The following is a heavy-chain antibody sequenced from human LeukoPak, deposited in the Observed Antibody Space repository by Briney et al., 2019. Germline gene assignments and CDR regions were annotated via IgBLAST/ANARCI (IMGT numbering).Heavy chain of an antibody. J-gene: IGHJ6*03. CDR2: ISVYNGNT. CDR3: ARGFSSTLYGDYTNYYHHYMDV. V-gene: IGHV1-18*01. Sequence: GASVKVSCKASGYTFTSYGISWVRQAPGQGLEWMGWISVYNGNTNYAQKLQGRVTMTTDTATSTAYMELRTLRSDDTAVYYCARGFSSTLYGDYTNYYHHYMDVWGTGTTVTVSS. D-gene: IGHD4-17*01. CDR1: GYTFTSYG.